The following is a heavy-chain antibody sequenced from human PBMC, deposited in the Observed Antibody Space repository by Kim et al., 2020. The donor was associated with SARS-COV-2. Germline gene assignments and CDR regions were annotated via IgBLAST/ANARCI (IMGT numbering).Heavy chain of an antibody. CDR3: ARALA. V-gene: IGHV1-2*02. CDR2: PTSGST. Sequence: PTSGSTNYAQKFQGRVTMTRDTSISTAYMELSRLRSDDTAVYYCARALAWGQGTLVTVSS. J-gene: IGHJ4*02.